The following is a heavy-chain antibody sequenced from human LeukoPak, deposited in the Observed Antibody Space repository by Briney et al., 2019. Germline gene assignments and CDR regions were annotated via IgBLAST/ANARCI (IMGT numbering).Heavy chain of an antibody. V-gene: IGHV4-59*01. CDR1: GGSISSYF. Sequence: SSETLSLTCTVSGGSISSYFWTWIRQPPGKGLEWIGYISYSGSTNYNPSLKSRITISVDTSRNRFSLKLRSATAADTAVYYCARAEVIPMVEFDYFYGLDVWGQGTTVIVSS. J-gene: IGHJ6*02. D-gene: IGHD2-15*01. CDR2: ISYSGST. CDR3: ARAEVIPMVEFDYFYGLDV.